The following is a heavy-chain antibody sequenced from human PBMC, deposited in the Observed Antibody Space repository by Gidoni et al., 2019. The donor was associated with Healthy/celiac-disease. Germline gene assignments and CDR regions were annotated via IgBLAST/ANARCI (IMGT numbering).Heavy chain of an antibody. D-gene: IGHD5-18*01. Sequence: EVQLLESGGGLVQPGGSLRPSCAASGFTFRSYAMSWVRQAPGKGLEWVSAISGSGGSTYYADSVKGRFTISRDNSKNTLYLQMNSLRAEDTAVYYCAKGLYDTAMVTVDYWGQGTLVTVSS. CDR3: AKGLYDTAMVTVDY. J-gene: IGHJ4*02. CDR2: ISGSGGST. CDR1: GFTFRSYA. V-gene: IGHV3-23*01.